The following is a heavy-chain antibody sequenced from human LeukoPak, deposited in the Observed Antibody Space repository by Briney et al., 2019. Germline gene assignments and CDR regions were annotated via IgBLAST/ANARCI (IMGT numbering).Heavy chain of an antibody. J-gene: IGHJ4*02. Sequence: ASVKVPCKVSGYTLTELSMHWVRQAPGKGLEGMGGFDPEDGETIYAQKFQGRVTVAEDTSTDTAYMELSSLRSEDTAVYYCATEWYSSSWLEFRYWGQGTLVTVSS. CDR1: GYTLTELS. D-gene: IGHD6-13*01. CDR2: FDPEDGET. CDR3: ATEWYSSSWLEFRY. V-gene: IGHV1-24*01.